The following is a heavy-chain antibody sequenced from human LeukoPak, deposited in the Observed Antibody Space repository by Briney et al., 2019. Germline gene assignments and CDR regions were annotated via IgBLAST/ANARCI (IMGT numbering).Heavy chain of an antibody. V-gene: IGHV4-39*07. CDR2: IYYSGST. CDR1: GGSISSSSYY. Sequence: PSETLSLTCTVSGGSISSSSYYWGWIRQPPGTGLEWIGSIYYSGSTYYNPSLKSRVTISLDTSKNHFSLKLSSVTAADTAVYYCARDSIGHSSSWYESWFDPWGQGTLVTVSS. CDR3: ARDSIGHSSSWYESWFDP. J-gene: IGHJ5*02. D-gene: IGHD6-13*01.